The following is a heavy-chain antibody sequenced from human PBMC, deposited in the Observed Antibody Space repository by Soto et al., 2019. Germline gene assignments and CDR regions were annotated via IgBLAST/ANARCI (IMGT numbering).Heavy chain of an antibody. J-gene: IGHJ4*02. Sequence: QVQLVQSGAEVKKPGASVKVSCKASGYTFTSNNMTWGHQPPGQGLEWRGIINPSGGSTSYAQKFQGRVTMTRDTSTSTVYMELSSLRSEDTAVYYCARDRVLAAIRADYFDYWGQGTLVTVSS. CDR1: GYTFTSNN. CDR2: INPSGGST. V-gene: IGHV1-46*03. D-gene: IGHD2-15*01. CDR3: ARDRVLAAIRADYFDY.